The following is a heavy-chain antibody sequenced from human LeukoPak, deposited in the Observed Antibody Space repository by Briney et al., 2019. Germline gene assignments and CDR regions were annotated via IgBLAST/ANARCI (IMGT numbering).Heavy chain of an antibody. D-gene: IGHD6-13*01. Sequence: GGSLRLSCAASGFTFSSYAMHWVRQATGKGLEWVAVISYDGSNKYYADSVKGRFTISRDNSKNTLYLQMNSLRAEDTAVYYCARDGPSSPRGLTTYYFDYWGQGTLVTVSS. J-gene: IGHJ4*02. CDR2: ISYDGSNK. CDR1: GFTFSSYA. CDR3: ARDGPSSPRGLTTYYFDY. V-gene: IGHV3-30*04.